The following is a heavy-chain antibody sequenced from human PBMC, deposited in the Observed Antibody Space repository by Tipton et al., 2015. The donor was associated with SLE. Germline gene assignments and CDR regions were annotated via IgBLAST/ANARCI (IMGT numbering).Heavy chain of an antibody. J-gene: IGHJ3*02. CDR1: GGSITSSSYY. CDR3: ARHQVYYDSSGLGAFDI. D-gene: IGHD3-22*01. V-gene: IGHV4-39*01. CDR2: LYYTGRT. Sequence: TLSLTCTVSGGSITSSSYYWGWIRQPPGKGLEWIGSLYYTGRTYYNPSLKSRVTISVDTSKNQFSLKLSSVTAADTAVYYCARHQVYYDSSGLGAFDIWGQGTMVTVSS.